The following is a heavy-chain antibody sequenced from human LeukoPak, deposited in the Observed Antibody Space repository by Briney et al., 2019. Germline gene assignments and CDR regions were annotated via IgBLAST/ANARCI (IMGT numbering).Heavy chain of an antibody. J-gene: IGHJ4*02. CDR3: AAFSSGWAFDY. CDR1: GFTFKSYN. CDR2: ISSSSSTI. V-gene: IGHV3-48*04. Sequence: GGSLRLSCAASGFTFKSYNMNWVRQAPGKGLEWVSYISSSSSTIYYADSVKGRFTISRDNAKNSLFLQMNSLRAEDTAVYFCAAFSSGWAFDYWGQGTLVTVSS. D-gene: IGHD6-19*01.